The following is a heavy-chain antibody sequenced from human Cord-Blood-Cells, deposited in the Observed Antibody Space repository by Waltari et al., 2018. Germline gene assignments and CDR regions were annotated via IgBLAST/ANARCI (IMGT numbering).Heavy chain of an antibody. V-gene: IGHV3-30*04. CDR2: ISYDGSNK. D-gene: IGHD3-16*01. Sequence: QVQLVESGGGVVQPGRSLRLSCAASGFTFSSSAMHGVRQAPGKGLEWVAVISYDGSNKYYADSVKGRFTISRDNSKNTLYLQMNSLRAEDTAVYYCAREVASVGAFDYWGQGTLVTVSS. CDR3: AREVASVGAFDY. J-gene: IGHJ4*02. CDR1: GFTFSSSA.